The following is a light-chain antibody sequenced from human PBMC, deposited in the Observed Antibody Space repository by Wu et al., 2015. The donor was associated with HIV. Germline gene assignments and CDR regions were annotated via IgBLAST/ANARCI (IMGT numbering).Light chain of an antibody. CDR1: QYIGHY. CDR2: KTS. V-gene: IGKV1-5*03. J-gene: IGKJ1*01. CDR3: EYYNSYSNM. Sequence: DIQMTQSPSTLSASAGDKVTITCRASQYIGHYLAWYQQKPGKAPKLLIYKTSSLEPGVSSRFSGSGSGTEFTLTISSLQPDDSATYHCEYYNSYSNMFGQGTKVEIK.